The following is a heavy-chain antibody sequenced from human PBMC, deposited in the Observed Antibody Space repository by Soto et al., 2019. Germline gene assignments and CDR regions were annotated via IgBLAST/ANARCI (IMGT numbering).Heavy chain of an antibody. V-gene: IGHV4-59*01. CDR3: ARPFDISGWYDY. CDR1: GGSISSYY. J-gene: IGHJ4*02. D-gene: IGHD6-19*01. Sequence: LSLTCTVSGGSISSYYWSWIRQPPGKGLEWIGYIYYSGSTNYNPSLKSRVTISVDTSKNQFSLKLSSVTAADTAVYYCARPFDISGWYDYWGQGTLVTVSS. CDR2: IYYSGST.